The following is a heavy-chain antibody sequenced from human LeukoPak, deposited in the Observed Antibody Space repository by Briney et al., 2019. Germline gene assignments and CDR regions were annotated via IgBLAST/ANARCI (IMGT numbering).Heavy chain of an antibody. CDR2: INPNSGGT. CDR1: GYTFTGYY. D-gene: IGHD3-3*01. Sequence: ASVKVSCKASGYTFTGYYMHWVRQAPGQGLEWMGWINPNSGGTNYAQKFQGRVTMTRDTSISTAYMELSRLRSDDTAVYYCARAEITIFGVVYEFVYWGQGTLVTVSS. J-gene: IGHJ4*02. V-gene: IGHV1-2*02. CDR3: ARAEITIFGVVYEFVY.